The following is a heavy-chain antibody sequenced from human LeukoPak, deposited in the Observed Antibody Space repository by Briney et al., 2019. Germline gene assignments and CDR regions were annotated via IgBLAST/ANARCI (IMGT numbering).Heavy chain of an antibody. CDR2: ISAYNGNT. Sequence: GASVKVSCKASGGTFSNYAISWVRQAPGQGLEWMGWISAYNGNTNYAQKLQGRVTMTTDTSTSTAYMELRSLRSDDTAVYYCARLFMFEVHYYDSSGPIAPFDYWGQGTLVTVSS. J-gene: IGHJ4*02. D-gene: IGHD3-22*01. CDR1: GGTFSNYA. V-gene: IGHV1-18*01. CDR3: ARLFMFEVHYYDSSGPIAPFDY.